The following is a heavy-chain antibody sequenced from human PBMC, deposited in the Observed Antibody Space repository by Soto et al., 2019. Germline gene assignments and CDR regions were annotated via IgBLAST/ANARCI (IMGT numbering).Heavy chain of an antibody. CDR3: APGGSGWQALNWIDP. D-gene: IGHD6-19*01. CDR2: IDHRGSP. V-gene: IGHV4-30-4*08. CDR1: GVSISRTSYS. J-gene: IGHJ5*02. Sequence: PSQTLSLTCNVSGVSISRTSYSWSWIRQSPGKGLECVGFIDHRGSPYYNPSLEGRSTISLETAKNHFSLKLSSVTVADTAVYYCAPGGSGWQALNWIDPWGQGTLVTVYS.